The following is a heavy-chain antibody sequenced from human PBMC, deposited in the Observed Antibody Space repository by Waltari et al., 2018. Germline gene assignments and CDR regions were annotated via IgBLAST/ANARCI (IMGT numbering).Heavy chain of an antibody. CDR2: IKQDGSEK. CDR1: GFTFSSYW. V-gene: IGHV3-7*01. Sequence: EVQLVESGGGLVQPGGSLRLSCAASGFTFSSYWMSWVRQAPGKGLEWVANIKQDGSEKYYVDSVKGRFTISRDNAKNSLYLQMNSLRAEDTAVYYCARDRGTYSGSYLDAFDIWGQGTMVTVSS. J-gene: IGHJ3*02. D-gene: IGHD1-26*01. CDR3: ARDRGTYSGSYLDAFDI.